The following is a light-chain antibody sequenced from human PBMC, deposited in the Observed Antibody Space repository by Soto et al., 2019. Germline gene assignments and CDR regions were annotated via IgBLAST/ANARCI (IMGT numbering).Light chain of an antibody. V-gene: IGKV2-30*02. CDR3: MQGTHWPIT. CDR1: QSLVHSDGIAY. CDR2: KVS. Sequence: VMTQTPLSLPVTHGQPASISCRSNQSLVHSDGIAYFSWFQQRPGRSPRRLIYKVSNRDSGVPARFSGSGSGTDFALKISRVEAEDVGVYYCMQGTHWPITFGQGTLLEIK. J-gene: IGKJ5*01.